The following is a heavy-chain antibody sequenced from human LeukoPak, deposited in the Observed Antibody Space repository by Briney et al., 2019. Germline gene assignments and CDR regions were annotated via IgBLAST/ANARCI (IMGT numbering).Heavy chain of an antibody. CDR2: IYYSGST. J-gene: IGHJ6*02. Sequence: SQTLSLTCTVSGGSISSGGYSWSWIRQHPGKGLEWMGYIYYSGSTYYNPSLKSRVTISVDTSKNQFSLKLSSVTAADAAVYYCACASGYYYYGMDVWGQGTTVTVSS. D-gene: IGHD3-3*01. CDR1: GGSISSGGYS. V-gene: IGHV4-31*03. CDR3: ACASGYYYYGMDV.